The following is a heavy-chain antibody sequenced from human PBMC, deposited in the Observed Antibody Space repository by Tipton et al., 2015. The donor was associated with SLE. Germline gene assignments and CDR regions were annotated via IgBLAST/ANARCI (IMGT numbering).Heavy chain of an antibody. J-gene: IGHJ4*02. D-gene: IGHD4-11*01. CDR2: ISTTGST. CDR3: AGTVSTDLDS. Sequence: TLSLTCTVSGGSFNIYYWSWIRQPAGKGLEWIGRISTTGSTNFNPSLKSRVTISVDTSKSQFSLKLSSVTAADTAVYYCAGTVSTDLDSWGQGTLVTVSS. V-gene: IGHV4-4*07. CDR1: GGSFNIYY.